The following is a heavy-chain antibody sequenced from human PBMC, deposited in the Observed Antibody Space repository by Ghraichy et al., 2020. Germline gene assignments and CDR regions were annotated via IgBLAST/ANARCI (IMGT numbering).Heavy chain of an antibody. D-gene: IGHD3-10*01. CDR1: GFTFSSYA. Sequence: GGSLRLSCAASGFTFSSYAMHWVRQAPGKGLEWVAVISYDGSNKYYADSVKGRFTISRDNSKNTLYLQMNSLGAEDTAVYYCARAAITMVRGVISHFDLWGRGTLVTVSS. V-gene: IGHV3-30-3*01. CDR3: ARAAITMVRGVISHFDL. CDR2: ISYDGSNK. J-gene: IGHJ2*01.